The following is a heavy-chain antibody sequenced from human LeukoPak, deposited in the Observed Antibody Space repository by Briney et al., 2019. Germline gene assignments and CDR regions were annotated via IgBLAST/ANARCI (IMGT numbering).Heavy chain of an antibody. J-gene: IGHJ3*02. CDR2: ISCSGSTI. V-gene: IGHV3-48*03. CDR3: ARDSFYLYDYGDDGDAFDI. D-gene: IGHD4-17*01. Sequence: HSGGSLRLSCAASGFTFSSYEVNWVRHAPGKGLEWVTYISCSGSTIYYADSVKGRFTISRDNPKNTLYMQTHSLRANDTAVYYCARDSFYLYDYGDDGDAFDIWGQGTMVTVSS. CDR1: GFTFSSYE.